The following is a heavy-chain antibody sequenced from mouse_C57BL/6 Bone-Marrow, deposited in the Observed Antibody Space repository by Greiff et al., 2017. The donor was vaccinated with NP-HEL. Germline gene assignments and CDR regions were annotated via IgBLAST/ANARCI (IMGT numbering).Heavy chain of an antibody. CDR2: IDPENGDT. CDR3: TTPIYDGYLYYFDY. Sequence: EVKLVESGAELVRPGASVKLSCTASGFNIKDDYMHWVKQRPEQGLEWIGWIDPENGDTEYASKFQGKATITADTSSNTAYLQLSSLTSEDTAVYYCTTPIYDGYLYYFDYWGQGTTLTVSS. CDR1: GFNIKDDY. V-gene: IGHV14-4*01. D-gene: IGHD2-3*01. J-gene: IGHJ2*01.